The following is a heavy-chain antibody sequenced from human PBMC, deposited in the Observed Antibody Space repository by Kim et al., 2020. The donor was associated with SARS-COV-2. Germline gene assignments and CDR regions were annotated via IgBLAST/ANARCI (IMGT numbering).Heavy chain of an antibody. J-gene: IGHJ4*02. CDR2: IHPSDSYI. Sequence: GESLKISCKSSGYSFMSYWIIWVRQMPGKGLEWMGRIHPSDSYIKYSPSFQGHVTISADKSIKTAYLQWGSLKASDTAIYYCARGYCSGGSCPIDYWGQGNLVTVSS. CDR1: GYSFMSYW. D-gene: IGHD2-15*01. CDR3: ARGYCSGGSCPIDY. V-gene: IGHV5-10-1*01.